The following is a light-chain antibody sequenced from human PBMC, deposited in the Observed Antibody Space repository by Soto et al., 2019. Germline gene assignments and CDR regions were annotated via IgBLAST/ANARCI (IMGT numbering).Light chain of an antibody. J-gene: IGKJ3*01. CDR2: AAS. Sequence: DIQMTQSPSSLSASVGDRVTITCRASQSIATYLNWYQQKPGKAPKVLVYAASSMKSGVPSRFSGSGSGTDFTLTISSLQPEDFATYYCQQPYSSVTFGPGTKVEIK. CDR1: QSIATY. V-gene: IGKV1-39*01. CDR3: QQPYSSVT.